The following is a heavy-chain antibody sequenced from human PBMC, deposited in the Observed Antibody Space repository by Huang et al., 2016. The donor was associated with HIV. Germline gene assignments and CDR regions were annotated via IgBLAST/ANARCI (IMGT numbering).Heavy chain of an antibody. Sequence: QLHLQQSGPGLVRPSETLSLICTVSGGSITSSNHYWGWIRQTPGKGLEWIGNFDYSGDAYYTPSLKNRVSISMDTSKGQVSLRLSSVIATDTAVYYCASGEYGKNAYDIWGQGAVVTVSA. CDR3: ASGEYGKNAYDI. V-gene: IGHV4-39*01. CDR2: FDYSGDA. D-gene: IGHD2-2*01. CDR1: GGSITSSNHY. J-gene: IGHJ3*02.